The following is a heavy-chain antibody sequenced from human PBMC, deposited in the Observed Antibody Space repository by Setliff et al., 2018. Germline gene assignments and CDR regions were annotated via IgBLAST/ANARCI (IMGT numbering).Heavy chain of an antibody. CDR1: GDSITSGSDS. V-gene: IGHV4-61*02. Sequence: SETLSLTCTVSGDSITSGSDSWNWIRQPAGKGLQWIGRVYPTGSTNYDPDLRSRVTMSVDTSKNQFSLMLTSVTAADTAMYYCARDRDFWSGSNHYYYYYMDVWGKGTTVTVSS. CDR2: VYPTGST. D-gene: IGHD3-3*01. J-gene: IGHJ6*03. CDR3: ARDRDFWSGSNHYYYYYMDV.